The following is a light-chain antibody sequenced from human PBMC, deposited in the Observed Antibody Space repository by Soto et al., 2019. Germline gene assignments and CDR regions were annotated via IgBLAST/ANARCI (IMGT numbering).Light chain of an antibody. V-gene: IGLV2-14*03. CDR3: SAFTGTTYV. CDR1: SSDRGGNKY. J-gene: IGLJ1*01. Sequence: LTQPASVSGAPGQSITISCTGTSSDRGGNKYVSWYQHYPGKAPKLMICDVSNRPSGFSNRFSGSKSGNTASLTISGLQAEDEADYYCSAFTGTTYVFGTGTKVTVL. CDR2: DVS.